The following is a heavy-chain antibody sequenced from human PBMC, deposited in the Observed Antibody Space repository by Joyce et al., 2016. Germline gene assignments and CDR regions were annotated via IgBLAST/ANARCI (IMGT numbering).Heavy chain of an antibody. J-gene: IGHJ3*01. CDR2: INTDSGDT. CDR1: GYSFISYY. CDR3: ARGERGYSYGRDAFDV. V-gene: IGHV1-2*02. Sequence: QVRLVQSGPEVTKPGVSVRVSCRASGYSFISYYIHWVLQAPGQGPEWRVWINTDSGDTNFAQKCQGRVTLTRDSSINTAYMELRGLRSADRAVYYCARGERGYSYGRDAFDVWGQGTVVTVSS. D-gene: IGHD5-18*01.